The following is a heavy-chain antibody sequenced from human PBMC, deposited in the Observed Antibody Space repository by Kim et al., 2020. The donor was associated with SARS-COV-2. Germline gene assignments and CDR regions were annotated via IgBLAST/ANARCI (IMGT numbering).Heavy chain of an antibody. J-gene: IGHJ4*02. V-gene: IGHV1-8*01. Sequence: ASVKVSCRASGYTFTSYDINWVRQATGQGPEWMGWMNPNSGNTGYAQKFQGRVTMTRNTSISTAYMELSSLRSEDGAVYYCARGDRYCSSSSCYNYWGQGTLVTVSS. CDR3: ARGDRYCSSSSCYNY. D-gene: IGHD2-2*02. CDR2: MNPNSGNT. CDR1: GYTFTSYD.